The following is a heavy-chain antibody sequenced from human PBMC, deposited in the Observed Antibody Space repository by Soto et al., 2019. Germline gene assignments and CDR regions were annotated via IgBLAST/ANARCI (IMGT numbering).Heavy chain of an antibody. J-gene: IGHJ4*02. D-gene: IGHD2-15*01. CDR1: GGSIAISLYY. CDR3: VSHRNYMVVSGSFFDY. Sequence: PSDTLSLTCTVSGGSIAISLYYWGWVRQSPGKGLEWIESIYYSGSTHYNPSLKSRVTVSVDTSKNHFSLKLTSVTAADTAVYFCVSHRNYMVVSGSFFDYWSQGTLVTV. CDR2: IYYSGST. V-gene: IGHV4-39*01.